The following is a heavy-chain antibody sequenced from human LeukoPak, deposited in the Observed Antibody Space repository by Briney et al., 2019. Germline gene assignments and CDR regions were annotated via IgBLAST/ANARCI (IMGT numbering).Heavy chain of an antibody. J-gene: IGHJ3*02. D-gene: IGHD3-22*01. CDR1: GYTFTSYD. CDR2: MNPNSGNT. CDR3: ARLGSDSSGYSGDAFDI. V-gene: IGHV1-8*01. Sequence: ASVKVSCKASGYTFTSYDINWVRQATGQGLEWMGWMNPNSGNTGYAQKFQGRVTMTRDTSISTAYMELSRLRSDDTAVYYCARLGSDSSGYSGDAFDIWGQGTMVTVSS.